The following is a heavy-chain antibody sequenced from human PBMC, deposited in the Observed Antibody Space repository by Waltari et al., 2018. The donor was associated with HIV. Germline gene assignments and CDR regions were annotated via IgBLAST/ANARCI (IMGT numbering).Heavy chain of an antibody. J-gene: IGHJ6*02. D-gene: IGHD2-2*01. Sequence: QVQLQESGPGLVKPSGTLSLTCAVSGGSISSSNWWSWVRQPPGKGLEWIGEIYHSGGTNYNPSLKRRVTISVDKSNNQFSLKLSSVTAADTAVYYCARDNNGGIVVVPAAASYYYYCMDVWGQGTTVTVSS. CDR3: ARDNNGGIVVVPAAASYYYYCMDV. CDR1: GGSISSSNW. V-gene: IGHV4-4*02. CDR2: IYHSGGT.